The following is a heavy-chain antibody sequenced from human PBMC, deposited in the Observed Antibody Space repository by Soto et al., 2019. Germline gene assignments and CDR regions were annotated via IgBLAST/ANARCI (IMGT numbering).Heavy chain of an antibody. V-gene: IGHV3-53*01. CDR1: GLTVSSNY. CDR3: ARGPSYCTSTSCYTGHYQH. J-gene: IGHJ1*01. CDR2: IYKDDST. D-gene: IGHD2-2*02. Sequence: EVQLVESGGGLIQPGGSLRLSCAASGLTVSSNYMSWVRQAPGKGLEWVSVIYKDDSTDCADSVKGRFTISRDNSKNTLYLQMNSLRAEDTAVYYCARGPSYCTSTSCYTGHYQHWGQGTLVTVSS.